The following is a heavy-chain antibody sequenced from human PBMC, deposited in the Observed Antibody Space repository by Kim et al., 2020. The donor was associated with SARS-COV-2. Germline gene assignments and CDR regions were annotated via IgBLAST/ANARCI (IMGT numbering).Heavy chain of an antibody. CDR1: GLTVGDNY. CDR3: SGWYVGARGDN. D-gene: IGHD6-13*01. J-gene: IGHJ4*02. CDR2: IYTGGDT. V-gene: IGHV3-53*01. Sequence: GGSLRLSCAASGLTVGDNYMSWVRQAPGKGLEWVSAIYTGGDTHYADSVKGRFTVSRDNSKNTLYLQMNSLRAEDTAIYYCSGWYVGARGDNWGQGTLVTVSS.